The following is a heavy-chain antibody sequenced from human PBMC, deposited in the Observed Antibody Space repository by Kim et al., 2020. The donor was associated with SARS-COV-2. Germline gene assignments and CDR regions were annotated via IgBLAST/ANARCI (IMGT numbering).Heavy chain of an antibody. D-gene: IGHD3-10*01. CDR3: AKDLRLTITMVRGAKGGDY. CDR2: ISGSGGST. Sequence: GGSLRLSCAASGFTFSSYAMSWVRQAPGKGLEWVSAISGSGGSTYYADSVKGRFTISRDNSKNTLYLQMNSLRAEDTAVYYCAKDLRLTITMVRGAKGGDYWGQGTLVTVSS. CDR1: GFTFSSYA. J-gene: IGHJ4*02. V-gene: IGHV3-23*01.